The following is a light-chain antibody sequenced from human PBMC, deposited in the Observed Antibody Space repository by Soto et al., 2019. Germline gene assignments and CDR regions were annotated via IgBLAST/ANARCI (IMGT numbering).Light chain of an antibody. J-gene: IGKJ2*01. CDR3: KQYNNYLMYP. V-gene: IGKV1-5*01. Sequence: DIQMTQSPPTLSASVGDRVTITCRASQSISSWLAWYQQKPGKAPKLLIYDASTLESGVPSRFSGSGSGTEFTITISSLQPDAFATYCCKQYNNYLMYPFVQGTKLEIK. CDR1: QSISSW. CDR2: DAS.